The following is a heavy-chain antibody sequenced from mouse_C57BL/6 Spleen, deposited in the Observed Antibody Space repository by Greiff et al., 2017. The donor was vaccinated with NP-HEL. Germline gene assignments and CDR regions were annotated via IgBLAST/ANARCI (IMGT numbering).Heavy chain of an antibody. Sequence: EVMLVESGGGLVQPGGSLSLSCAASGFTFTDYYMSWVRQPPGKALEWLGFIRNKANGYTTEYSASVKGRFTISRDNSQSILYLQMNALRAEDSATYYCARNYDGYLDYWGQGTTLTVSS. CDR1: GFTFTDYY. V-gene: IGHV7-3*01. CDR2: IRNKANGYTT. CDR3: ARNYDGYLDY. D-gene: IGHD2-3*01. J-gene: IGHJ2*01.